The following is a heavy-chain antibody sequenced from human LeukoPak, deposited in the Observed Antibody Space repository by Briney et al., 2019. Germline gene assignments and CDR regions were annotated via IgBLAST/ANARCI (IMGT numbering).Heavy chain of an antibody. Sequence: GGSLRLSCAASEFDFSSHAMTWVRQAPGKGLEWVSAISISGSKTYYANSVKGRFTIFRVNSKNTLYLQMNSLRAEDTAVYYCANEIRPNDYWGQGTQVTVSS. CDR2: ISISGSKT. V-gene: IGHV3-23*01. J-gene: IGHJ4*02. D-gene: IGHD4-17*01. CDR3: ANEIRPNDY. CDR1: EFDFSSHA.